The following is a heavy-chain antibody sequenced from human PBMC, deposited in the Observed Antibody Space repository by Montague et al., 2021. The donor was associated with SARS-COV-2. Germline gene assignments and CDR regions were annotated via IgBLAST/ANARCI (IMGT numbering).Heavy chain of an antibody. J-gene: IGHJ4*02. Sequence: SLRLSCAASGLTFSSYSMNWVRQAPGKGLEWVAVISYDGSNKYYADSVKGRCTISRDNSKNTLYLQMNSLRAEDTAVYYCARVPPGLLWFGEIDYWGQGTLVTVSS. CDR2: ISYDGSNK. CDR1: GLTFSSYS. CDR3: ARVPPGLLWFGEIDY. V-gene: IGHV3-30*03. D-gene: IGHD3-10*01.